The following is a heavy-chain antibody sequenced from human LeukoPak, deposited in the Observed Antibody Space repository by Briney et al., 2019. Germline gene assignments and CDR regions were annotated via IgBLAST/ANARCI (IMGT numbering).Heavy chain of an antibody. CDR2: ISGSGGST. J-gene: IGHJ4*02. CDR3: VTGGKRHDFWSCAY. CDR1: GFFYSDST. V-gene: IGHV3-23*01. D-gene: IGHD3-3*01. Sequence: AGESLRLSCVAAGFFYSDSTVSWLRQSPGKGLEWVSSISGSGGSTYYADSVKGRSTISRDNSKNTLFLQENSLRAEDMGRYYCVTGGKRHDFWSCAYWGQGTLVAVSS.